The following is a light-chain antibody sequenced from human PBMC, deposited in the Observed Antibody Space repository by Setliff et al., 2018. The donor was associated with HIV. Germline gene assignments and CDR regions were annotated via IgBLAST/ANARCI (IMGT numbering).Light chain of an antibody. CDR2: EVS. CDR3: SSYTSSSTLV. Sequence: QSALTQPASVSGSPGQSITISCTGTSSDVWSYNLVSWYQQHPGKAPKLMIYEVSKRPSGVSNRFSGSKSDNTASLTISWLQAEDEADYYCSSYTSSSTLVFGTGTKVTVL. J-gene: IGLJ1*01. CDR1: SSDVWSYNL. V-gene: IGLV2-14*02.